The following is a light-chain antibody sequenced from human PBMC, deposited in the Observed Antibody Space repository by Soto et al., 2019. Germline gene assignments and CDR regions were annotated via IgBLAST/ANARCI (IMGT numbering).Light chain of an antibody. V-gene: IGKV4-1*01. J-gene: IGKJ4*01. CDR2: WAS. CDR3: QQYYSTPLT. Sequence: DIVMTQSPDSLAVSLGERATINCKSSQSVLYSSNNKNYLAWYQQKPGQPPKLLIYWASTRESGVPDRFNGSRSGTDFTLTISSLQAEDVAVYYCQQYYSTPLTFGGGTKVEIK. CDR1: QSVLYSSNNKNY.